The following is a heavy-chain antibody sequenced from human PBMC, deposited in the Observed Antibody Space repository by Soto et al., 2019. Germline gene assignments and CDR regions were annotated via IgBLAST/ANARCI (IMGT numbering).Heavy chain of an antibody. D-gene: IGHD2-8*01. CDR3: ARVRGYCTNGVCYNWFDP. V-gene: IGHV4-4*02. CDR1: GGSISSSNW. Sequence: SETLSLTCAVSGGSISSSNWWSWVRQPPGKGLEWIGEIYHSGSTNYNPSLKSRVTISVDKSKNQFSLKLSSVTAADTAVYYCARVRGYCTNGVCYNWFDPWGQGTLVTVSS. CDR2: IYHSGST. J-gene: IGHJ5*02.